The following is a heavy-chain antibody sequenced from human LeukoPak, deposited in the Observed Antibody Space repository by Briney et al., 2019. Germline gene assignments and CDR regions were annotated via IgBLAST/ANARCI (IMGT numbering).Heavy chain of an antibody. CDR3: SREPADGSGSSDY. J-gene: IGHJ4*02. Sequence: GGSLRLSRAASGFTFSSYGMHWVRQAPGKGLEWVSSISFSSSYIYYADSVKGRFTISRDNAKNSLYLQMNSLRAEDTAVYYCSREPADGSGSSDYWGQGTLVTVSS. CDR2: ISFSSSYI. CDR1: GFTFSSYG. D-gene: IGHD3-10*01. V-gene: IGHV3-21*01.